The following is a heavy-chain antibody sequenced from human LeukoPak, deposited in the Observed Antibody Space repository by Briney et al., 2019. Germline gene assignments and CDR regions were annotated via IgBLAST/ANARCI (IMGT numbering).Heavy chain of an antibody. Sequence: GESLKISCKGSGYTFTSYCIGWGRQMPGKGLEWMGFIYPVDSDTRYSPYFQGQVAMSVDRSITTAYLRWSSLKASDTAIYYCARKTGGSGTYKGVFDIWGQGTMVTVSS. CDR2: IYPVDSDT. D-gene: IGHD3-10*01. CDR1: GYTFTSYC. CDR3: ARKTGGSGTYKGVFDI. J-gene: IGHJ3*02. V-gene: IGHV5-51*01.